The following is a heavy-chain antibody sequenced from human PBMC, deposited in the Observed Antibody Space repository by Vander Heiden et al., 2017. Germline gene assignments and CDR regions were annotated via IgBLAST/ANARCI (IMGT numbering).Heavy chain of an antibody. Sequence: EVQLVESGGGLVQPGGSLSLSCAASGFTFSSYWMHWVRQAPGKGLVWVSRINSDGSSTSYADSVKGRFTISRDNAKNTLYLQMNSLRAEDTAVYYCARDGSYGDDLGDYGMDVWGQGTTVTVSS. CDR3: ARDGSYGDDLGDYGMDV. CDR2: INSDGSST. D-gene: IGHD4-17*01. CDR1: GFTFSSYW. J-gene: IGHJ6*02. V-gene: IGHV3-74*01.